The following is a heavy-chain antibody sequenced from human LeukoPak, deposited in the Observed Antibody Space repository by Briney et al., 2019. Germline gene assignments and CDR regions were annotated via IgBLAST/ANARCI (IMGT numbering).Heavy chain of an antibody. J-gene: IGHJ3*02. CDR2: IYYSGST. D-gene: IGHD5-18*01. Sequence: PSETLSLTCTVSGGSISSYYWSWIRQPPGKGLEWIGYIYYSGSTNYKPSLKSRVTISVDTSKNQFSLKLSSVTAADTAVYYCARAHKQLWLKYHAFDIWGRGTMVTVSS. CDR1: GGSISSYY. CDR3: ARAHKQLWLKYHAFDI. V-gene: IGHV4-59*01.